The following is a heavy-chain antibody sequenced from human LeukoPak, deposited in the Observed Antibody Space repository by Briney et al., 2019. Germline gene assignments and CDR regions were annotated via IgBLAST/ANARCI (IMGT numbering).Heavy chain of an antibody. V-gene: IGHV4-34*01. Sequence: SETLSLTCAVYGGSFRGYYWSWIRQPPGKGLEWIGEINHSGSTNYNPSLKSRVTISVDTSKNQFSLKLSSVTAADTAVYYCARLGAYCGGSCYSGAFDIWGQGTMVTVSS. CDR2: INHSGST. J-gene: IGHJ3*02. CDR3: ARLGAYCGGSCYSGAFDI. CDR1: GGSFRGYY. D-gene: IGHD2-15*01.